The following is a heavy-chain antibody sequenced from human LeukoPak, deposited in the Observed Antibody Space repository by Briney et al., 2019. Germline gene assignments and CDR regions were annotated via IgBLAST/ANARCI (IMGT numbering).Heavy chain of an antibody. Sequence: GGSLRLSCAASGFTFSNYAMNWVRQAPGKGLEWVSGISNSGSSKDYADSAKGRFTISRDNSKNTLFLQMNSLRAEDTAIYYCAKGEYGSGWPDWGQGTLVTVSS. D-gene: IGHD6-19*01. J-gene: IGHJ4*02. CDR2: ISNSGSSK. CDR1: GFTFSNYA. CDR3: AKGEYGSGWPD. V-gene: IGHV3-23*01.